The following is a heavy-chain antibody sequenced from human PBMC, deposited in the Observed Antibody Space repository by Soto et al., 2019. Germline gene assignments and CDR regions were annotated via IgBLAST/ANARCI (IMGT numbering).Heavy chain of an antibody. Sequence: QLLLQESGSGLVKPSQTLSLTCAVSGGSITSGDYSWNWIRQSPGKGLEWIGYIYHGGSTKYNPSPMGPSPMSLARTNNLSSLETTPGTSADPGLVFCARPTLGTGEVTGGIAVGGTDYFASFDLWGQGTRVTVSS. CDR2: IYHGGST. V-gene: IGHV4-30-2*06. D-gene: IGHD3-9*01. J-gene: IGHJ4*02. CDR1: GGSITSGDYS. CDR3: ARPTLGTGEVTGGIAVGGTDYFASFDL.